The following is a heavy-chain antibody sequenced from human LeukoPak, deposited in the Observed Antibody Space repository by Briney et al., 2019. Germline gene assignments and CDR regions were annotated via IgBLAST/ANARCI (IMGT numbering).Heavy chain of an antibody. CDR1: GFTVSSNY. D-gene: IGHD3-22*01. CDR3: ARETSPPTHDMIPST. CDR2: IYSGGST. Sequence: GGSLRLSCAASGFTVSSNYMSWVRQAPGKGLEWVSVIYSGGSTYYADSVKGRFTISRDNAKNSLYLQMNSLRAEDTAVYYCARETSPPTHDMIPSTWGQGTLVTVSS. J-gene: IGHJ4*02. V-gene: IGHV3-53*01.